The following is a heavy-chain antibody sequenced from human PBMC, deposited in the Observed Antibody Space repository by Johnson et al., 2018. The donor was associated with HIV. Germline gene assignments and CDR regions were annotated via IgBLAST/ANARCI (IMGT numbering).Heavy chain of an antibody. CDR1: GFTVSTYS. CDR2: ISSGGST. V-gene: IGHV3-66*01. Sequence: VQLVESGGGLVKPGGSLRLSCAASGFTVSTYSMCWIRQAPGKGLEWVALISSGGSTFYSASVKSRFTISRNNAKNSLYLQMNSLRAEDTAGYNCARETAVVGANEGCGAFDIWGQGTLVTVSS. D-gene: IGHD1-26*01. J-gene: IGHJ3*02. CDR3: ARETAVVGANEGCGAFDI.